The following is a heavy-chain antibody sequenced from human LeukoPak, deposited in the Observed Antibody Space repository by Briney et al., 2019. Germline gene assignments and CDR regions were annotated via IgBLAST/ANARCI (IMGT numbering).Heavy chain of an antibody. Sequence: SETLSLTCTVSGGSITSVDYYWSWIRQPPGKGLEWIGYIYYSGSTNYNPSLKSRVTISVDTSKNQFSLKLSSVTAADTAVYYCARGDSSNYYGMDVWGQGTTVTVSS. CDR2: IYYSGST. D-gene: IGHD3-22*01. V-gene: IGHV4-61*08. CDR1: GGSITSVDYY. J-gene: IGHJ6*02. CDR3: ARGDSSNYYGMDV.